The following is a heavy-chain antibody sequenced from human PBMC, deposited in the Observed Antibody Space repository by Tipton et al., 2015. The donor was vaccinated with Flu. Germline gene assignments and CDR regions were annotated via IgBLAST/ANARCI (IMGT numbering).Heavy chain of an antibody. D-gene: IGHD3-9*01. J-gene: IGHJ3*02. V-gene: IGHV4-59*08. CDR3: ATTGYYDPVLGGAFDI. Sequence: LRLSCTVSGGSISSYYWSWIRQPPGKGLEWIGYIYYSGSTNYNPSLKSRVTISVDTSKNQFSLKLSSVTAADTAVYYCATTGYYDPVLGGAFDIWGQGTMVTVSS. CDR1: GGSISSYY. CDR2: IYYSGST.